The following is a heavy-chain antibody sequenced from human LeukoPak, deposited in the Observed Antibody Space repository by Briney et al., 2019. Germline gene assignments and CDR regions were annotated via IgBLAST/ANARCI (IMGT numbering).Heavy chain of an antibody. CDR3: ARESFEEPGTMDH. V-gene: IGHV4-39*07. Sequence: SETLSLTCTVSGDSISSSFYYWGWIRQPPGKGLEWIGSIYYGGGTHYNPSLKSRAAIFLDTSMNQFSLRLTSVTAADTALYFCARESFEEPGTMDHWGQGTLVSVSS. CDR1: GDSISSSFYY. J-gene: IGHJ4*02. CDR2: IYYGGGT. D-gene: IGHD4/OR15-4a*01.